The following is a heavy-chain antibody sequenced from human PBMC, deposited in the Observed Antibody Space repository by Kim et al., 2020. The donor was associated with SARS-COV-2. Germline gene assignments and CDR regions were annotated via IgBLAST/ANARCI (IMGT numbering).Heavy chain of an antibody. V-gene: IGHV4-39*07. J-gene: IGHJ3*02. Sequence: KSRVTISVDTSKNQFSLKRSSVTAADTAVYYCARATQSEMATIVGDAFDIWGQGTMVTVSS. D-gene: IGHD1-26*01. CDR3: ARATQSEMATIVGDAFDI.